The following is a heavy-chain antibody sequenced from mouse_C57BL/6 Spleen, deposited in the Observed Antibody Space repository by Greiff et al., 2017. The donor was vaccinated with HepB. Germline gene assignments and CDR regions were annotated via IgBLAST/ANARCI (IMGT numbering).Heavy chain of an antibody. V-gene: IGHV1-26*01. J-gene: IGHJ1*03. Sequence: EVQLQQSGPELVKPGASVKISCKASGYTFTDYYMNWVKQSHGKSLEWIGDINPNNGGTSYNQKFKGKATLTVDKSSSTAYMELRSLTSEDSAVYYCARSGNWDKYFDVWGTGTTVTVSS. CDR1: GYTFTDYY. CDR3: ARSGNWDKYFDV. CDR2: INPNNGGT. D-gene: IGHD4-1*01.